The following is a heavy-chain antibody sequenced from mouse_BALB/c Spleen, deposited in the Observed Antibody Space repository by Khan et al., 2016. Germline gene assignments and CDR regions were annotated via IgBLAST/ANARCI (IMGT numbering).Heavy chain of an antibody. Sequence: QVQLQQSGPELVRPGASVKMSCKASGYTFTSYWMHWVKQRPGQGLEWIGMIDPSNSETRLNQKFKDKATLFKDKATLNVDKSSNTAYMQISSLTAEDSAGYYCARWSLYFDYWGQGTTLTVSS. V-gene: IGHV1S127*01. J-gene: IGHJ2*01. CDR3: ARWSLYFDY. CDR2: IDPSNSET. CDR1: GYTFTSYW.